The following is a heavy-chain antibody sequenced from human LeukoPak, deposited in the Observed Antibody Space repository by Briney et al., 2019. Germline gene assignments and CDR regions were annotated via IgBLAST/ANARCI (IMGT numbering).Heavy chain of an antibody. V-gene: IGHV5-51*01. CDR3: ARRTAYMEYFVL. CDR2: IYPGDSDT. Sequence: GESLKISCKGSGYSFTTYWIGWVRQMPGRGLEWMGTIYPGDSDTRYSPSFQGQVTISADKSTSVAYLQWSSLKASDAAIYYCARRTAYMEYFVLWGRGTLVTVSS. CDR1: GYSFTTYW. J-gene: IGHJ2*01. D-gene: IGHD3-16*01.